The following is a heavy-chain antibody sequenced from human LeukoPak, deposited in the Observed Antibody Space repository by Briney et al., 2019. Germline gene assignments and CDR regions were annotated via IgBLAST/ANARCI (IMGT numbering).Heavy chain of an antibody. V-gene: IGHV4-31*03. J-gene: IGHJ4*02. CDR2: IYYSGST. Sequence: SETLSLTCTVSGGSISSGGYYWSWIRQHPGKGLEWIGYIYYSGSTYYNPSLKSRVTISVDTSKNQFSLKLSSVTAADTAVYYCARGRVASSSWYFPLLYPFDYWGQGTLVTVSS. D-gene: IGHD6-13*01. CDR3: ARGRVASSSWYFPLLYPFDY. CDR1: GGSISSGGYY.